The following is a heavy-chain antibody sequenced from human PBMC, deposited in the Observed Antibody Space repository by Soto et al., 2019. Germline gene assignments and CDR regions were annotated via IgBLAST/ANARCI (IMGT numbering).Heavy chain of an antibody. CDR1: GFSFSDFS. CDR3: ARVMTFDSRGSDY. D-gene: IGHD3-22*01. J-gene: IGHJ4*02. Sequence: PGGSLRLSCAASGFSFSDFSMNWVRQAPGKGLEWVSYISSRSTTIYHIDSVKGRFTISRDDAKNSLYLQMNNLRDEDTAVYYRARVMTFDSRGSDYWGQGTLVTVSS. V-gene: IGHV3-48*02. CDR2: ISSRSTTI.